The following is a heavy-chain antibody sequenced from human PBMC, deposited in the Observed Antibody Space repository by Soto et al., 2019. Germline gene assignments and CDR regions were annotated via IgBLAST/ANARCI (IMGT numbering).Heavy chain of an antibody. V-gene: IGHV4-59*01. D-gene: IGHD3-9*01. CDR3: VGAGYEILTGSYKKQRYFDY. Sequence: PSETLSLTCTVSGDSLTTYYWNWIRQPPGKGLEWIGFIYYSGSTSYNPSLKSRVTISLDTSKSQVSLKLNSVTATDTAVYYCVGAGYEILTGSYKKQRYFDYWGRGTLVTVSS. CDR1: GDSLTTYY. J-gene: IGHJ4*02. CDR2: IYYSGST.